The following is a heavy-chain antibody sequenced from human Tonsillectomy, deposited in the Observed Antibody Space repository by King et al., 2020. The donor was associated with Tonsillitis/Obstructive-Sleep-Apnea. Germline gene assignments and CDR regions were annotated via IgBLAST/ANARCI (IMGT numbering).Heavy chain of an antibody. J-gene: IGHJ3*02. CDR2: ISYDGSNK. V-gene: IGHV3-30*04. Sequence: VQLVESGGGVVQPGRSLRLSCAASGFTFSSYSMHWARQAPGKGLEWVAVISYDGSNKYYADSVKGRFTISRDNSKNTLYLQMNSLRAEDTAVYYCARPTDEFWSGPDAFHIWGQGTMVTVSS. D-gene: IGHD3-3*01. CDR3: ARPTDEFWSGPDAFHI. CDR1: GFTFSSYS.